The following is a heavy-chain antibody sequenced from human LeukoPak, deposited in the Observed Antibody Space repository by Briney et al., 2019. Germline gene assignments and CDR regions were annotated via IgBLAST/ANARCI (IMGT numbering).Heavy chain of an antibody. CDR3: RSGYCSGGYCFDY. J-gene: IGHJ4*02. CDR1: GFTFSSYG. CDR2: ISYDGSNK. Sequence: GGSLRLSCAASGFTFSSYGMHWVRQAPGKGLEWVAVISYDGSNKYYADSVKGRFTISRDNAKNTLYLQMDSLRVEDTAVYYCRSGYCSGGYCFDYWGQGTLVTVSS. D-gene: IGHD2-15*01. V-gene: IGHV3-30*03.